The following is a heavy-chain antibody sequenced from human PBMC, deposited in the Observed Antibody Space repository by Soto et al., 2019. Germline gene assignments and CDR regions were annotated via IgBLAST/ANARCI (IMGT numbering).Heavy chain of an antibody. V-gene: IGHV4-4*02. Sequence: PSETLSLTCAVSGGSISSSNWWSWVRQPPGKGLEWIGEIYHSGSTNYNPSLKSRVTISVDKSKNQFSPKLSSVTAADTAVYYCASHYYGSGAFDYWGQGTLVTVSS. D-gene: IGHD3-10*01. CDR3: ASHYYGSGAFDY. CDR1: GGSISSSNW. J-gene: IGHJ4*02. CDR2: IYHSGST.